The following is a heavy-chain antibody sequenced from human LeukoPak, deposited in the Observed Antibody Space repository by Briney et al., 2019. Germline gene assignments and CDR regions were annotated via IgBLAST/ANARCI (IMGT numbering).Heavy chain of an antibody. V-gene: IGHV3-23*01. CDR3: AKDGGLWVSAHWGDS. D-gene: IGHD7-27*01. CDR2: ITTSDGNP. J-gene: IGHJ4*02. CDR1: GFTFSSYT. Sequence: PGGSLRLSCAASGFTFSSYTMSWVRQAPGKGLEWVSTITTSDGNPYYADSVKGRFTVSRDNSKSTLFLQMNSLRAEDTAVYYCAKDGGLWVSAHWGDSWGRGTLVTVSS.